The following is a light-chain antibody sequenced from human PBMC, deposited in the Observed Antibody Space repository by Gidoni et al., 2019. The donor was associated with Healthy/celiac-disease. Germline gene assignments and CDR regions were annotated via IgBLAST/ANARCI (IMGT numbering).Light chain of an antibody. V-gene: IGKV3-15*01. CDR1: QSVSSN. Sequence: EIVMTHSPATLSVSPGERATLSCRASQSVSSNLAWYQQKPGQAPRLLIYGASTRATGIPARFSGSGSGTDFTLTISSLLSEDFAVYYCQQYNNWPRTFGQGTKVEIK. CDR3: QQYNNWPRT. J-gene: IGKJ1*01. CDR2: GAS.